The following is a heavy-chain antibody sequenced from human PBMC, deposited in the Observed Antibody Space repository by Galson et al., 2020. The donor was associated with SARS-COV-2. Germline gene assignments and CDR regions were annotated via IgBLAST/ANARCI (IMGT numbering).Heavy chain of an antibody. J-gene: IGHJ6*02. CDR3: AKDLRAAAGTLGSYCSALDV. CDR2: ISGSGGST. CDR1: GFTFSSYA. D-gene: IGHD6-13*01. Sequence: GESLKISCGASGFTFSSYAMSWVRQAPGKGLEWVSGISGSGGSTYYADSVKGRFTISRDNSKDTLYLQMNSLRAEDTAIYYCAKDLRAAAGTLGSYCSALDVWGQGTTVIVSS. V-gene: IGHV3-23*01.